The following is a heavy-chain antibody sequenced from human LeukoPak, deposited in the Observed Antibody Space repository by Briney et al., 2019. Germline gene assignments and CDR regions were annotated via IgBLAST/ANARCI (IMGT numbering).Heavy chain of an antibody. D-gene: IGHD6-13*01. CDR3: ASYAYGQLGQDEENDAFDI. V-gene: IGHV7-4-1*02. CDR2: INTNTGNP. J-gene: IGHJ3*02. Sequence: ASVKVSCKASGYTFTSYAMNWVRQAPGQGLERMGWINTNTGNPTYAQGFTGRFVFSLDTSVSTAYLQISSLKAEDTAVYYCASYAYGQLGQDEENDAFDIWGQGTMVTVSS. CDR1: GYTFTSYA.